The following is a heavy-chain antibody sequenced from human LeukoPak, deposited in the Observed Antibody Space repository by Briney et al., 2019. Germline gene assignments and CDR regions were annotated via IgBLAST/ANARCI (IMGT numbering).Heavy chain of an antibody. D-gene: IGHD3-22*01. CDR2: ISDSGGSS. CDR1: GFTFSSYA. Sequence: GGSLRLSCAASGFTFSSYAMSWVRQAPGKGLEWVSAISDSGGSSYYADSVKGRFTISRDNSKDTLYLQMSSLRAEDTAVYYCARDVPGGSYYDSSGLNWFDPWGQGTLVTVSS. CDR3: ARDVPGGSYYDSSGLNWFDP. J-gene: IGHJ5*02. V-gene: IGHV3-23*01.